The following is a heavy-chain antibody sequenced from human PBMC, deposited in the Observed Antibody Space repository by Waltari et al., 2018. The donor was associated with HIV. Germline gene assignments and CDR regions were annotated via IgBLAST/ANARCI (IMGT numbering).Heavy chain of an antibody. CDR3: AKDMRGVAVAGTDR. D-gene: IGHD6-19*01. J-gene: IGHJ5*02. CDR1: GFTLSYYG. CDR2: ISGTNK. Sequence: QVHLVESGGGVAQPGRSLKLSGAASGFTLSYYGMHWVRQAPGKGLEWVAVISGTNKFYGDSVKGRFTISRDNSENTLFLQMNSLRPEDTAMYYCAKDMRGVAVAGTDRWGQGTLVIVSS. V-gene: IGHV3-30*18.